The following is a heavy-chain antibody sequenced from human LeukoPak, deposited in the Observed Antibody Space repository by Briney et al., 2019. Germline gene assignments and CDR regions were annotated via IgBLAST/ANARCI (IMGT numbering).Heavy chain of an antibody. CDR2: ISGSGDKT. D-gene: IGHD2-15*01. V-gene: IGHV3-23*01. CDR3: AKDTTAWWYHRAYMNV. CDR1: GFSLSTYA. J-gene: IGHJ6*03. Sequence: GGSLRLSCAASGFSLSTYALSWVRQAPGGGLEWVAAISGSGDKTYHADSVKGRFTISKDNSENRLSLQMDSLIAEDTAVYFCAKDTTAWWYHRAYMNVWGKGTTVTVSS.